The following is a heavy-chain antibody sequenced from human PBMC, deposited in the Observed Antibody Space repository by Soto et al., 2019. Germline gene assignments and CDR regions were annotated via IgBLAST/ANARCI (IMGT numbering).Heavy chain of an antibody. J-gene: IGHJ6*02. Sequence: GGSLRLSCAASGFTFSSYSMNWVRQAPGKGLEWVSYISSSSSTIYYADSVQGRFTISRDNTKNSLYLQMNSLRDEDTAVYYCARDSYYYDSSGYYYYYGMDVWGQGTTVTVSS. D-gene: IGHD3-22*01. CDR1: GFTFSSYS. CDR2: ISSSSSTI. CDR3: ARDSYYYDSSGYYYYYGMDV. V-gene: IGHV3-48*02.